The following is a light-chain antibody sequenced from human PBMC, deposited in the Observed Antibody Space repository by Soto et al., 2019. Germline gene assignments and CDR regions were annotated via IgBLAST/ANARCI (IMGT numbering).Light chain of an antibody. Sequence: QSALTQPASVSGSPGQSITISCTGTSSDVGSYNLVSWYQQHPGKAPKLMIYEGSKRPSGVSNRFSGSKSGNTASLTISGLQAEDEADYYCCSYAGSSTYVFGTGIKV. CDR2: EGS. J-gene: IGLJ1*01. CDR3: CSYAGSSTYV. V-gene: IGLV2-23*01. CDR1: SSDVGSYNL.